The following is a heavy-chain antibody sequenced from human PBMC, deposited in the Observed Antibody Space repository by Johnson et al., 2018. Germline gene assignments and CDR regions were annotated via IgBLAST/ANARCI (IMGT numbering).Heavy chain of an antibody. CDR1: GYTFTSYY. CDR2: INPSGGST. V-gene: IGHV1-46*01. CDR3: ASPDYYDSSGGAFDI. Sequence: QVQLVQSGAEVKKPGASVKVACNASGYTFTSYYIHWMRQAPGQGLEWMGIINPSGGSTSYAQKFPGRLTMTRDTSTRTVYMELSSLRSEDTAVYYCASPDYYDSSGGAFDIWGQGTMVTVSS. J-gene: IGHJ3*02. D-gene: IGHD3-22*01.